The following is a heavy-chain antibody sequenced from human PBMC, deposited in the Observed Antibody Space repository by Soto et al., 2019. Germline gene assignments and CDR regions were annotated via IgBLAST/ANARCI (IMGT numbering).Heavy chain of an antibody. CDR2: ISFDASDK. D-gene: IGHD3-16*02. Sequence: QVQLVESGGGVVQPGRSLRLSCTTSGITFSSYTMHWVRQAPGKGLEWVALISFDASDKYYADSVKGRFSISRDNSKNTRFLQMDSLRPDDTAVYYCARDRLRLGELSLIGDFDYWGRGTLVAVSS. V-gene: IGHV3-30*01. J-gene: IGHJ4*02. CDR1: GITFSSYT. CDR3: ARDRLRLGELSLIGDFDY.